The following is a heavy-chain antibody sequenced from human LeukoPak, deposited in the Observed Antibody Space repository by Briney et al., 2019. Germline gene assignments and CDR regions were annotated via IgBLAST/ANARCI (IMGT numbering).Heavy chain of an antibody. J-gene: IGHJ4*02. Sequence: ASVKVSCKASGYTFTSYDINWVRQATGQGLEWMGWMNPNSGNTGYAQKFQGRVTITRNTSISTAYMELSSLRSEDTAVYYCARGLTIFGVAPGYWGQGTLVTVSS. D-gene: IGHD3-3*01. CDR3: ARGLTIFGVAPGY. CDR1: GYTFTSYD. V-gene: IGHV1-8*03. CDR2: MNPNSGNT.